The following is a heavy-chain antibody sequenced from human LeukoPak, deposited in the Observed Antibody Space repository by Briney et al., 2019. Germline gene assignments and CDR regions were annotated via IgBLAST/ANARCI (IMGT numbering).Heavy chain of an antibody. CDR2: IYYSGST. D-gene: IGHD3-22*01. CDR3: ARVVNCDSSGYHPYYFDN. CDR1: GGSISSYY. V-gene: IGHV4-59*01. J-gene: IGHJ4*02. Sequence: SETLSLTCTVSGGSISSYYWSWIRQPPGKGLEWIGYIYYSGSTNYNPSLKSRVTISVDTSKNQFSLKLSSVTAADTAVYYCARVVNCDSSGYHPYYFDNWGQGALVTVSS.